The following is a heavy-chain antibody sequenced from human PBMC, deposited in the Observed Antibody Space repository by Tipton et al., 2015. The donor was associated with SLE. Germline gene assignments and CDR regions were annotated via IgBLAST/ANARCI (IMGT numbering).Heavy chain of an antibody. V-gene: IGHV3-21*01. CDR3: AREVASPYYFDY. D-gene: IGHD2-15*01. CDR1: GFTFSSYS. Sequence: SLRLSCAASGFTFSSYSMNWVRQAPGKGLEWVSSISSSSYIYYADSVKGRFTISRDNAKNSLYLQMNSLRAEDTAVYYCAREVASPYYFDYWGQGTLVTVSS. CDR2: ISSSSYI. J-gene: IGHJ4*02.